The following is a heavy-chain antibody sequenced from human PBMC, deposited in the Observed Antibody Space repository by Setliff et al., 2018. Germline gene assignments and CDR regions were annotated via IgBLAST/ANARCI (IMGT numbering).Heavy chain of an antibody. J-gene: IGHJ6*03. Sequence: SETLSLTCTVSGGSISSGGYYWSWLRQHPGKGLEWFGHIYYSRSTYYNPSLKSRVTISVDTSKNQFSLKLSSATAADTAVYYCAREAGYYDSSGPVGVPYYYYMDVWGKGTTVTVSS. CDR1: GGSISSGGYY. V-gene: IGHV4-31*02. CDR2: IYYSRST. CDR3: AREAGYYDSSGPVGVPYYYYMDV. D-gene: IGHD3-22*01.